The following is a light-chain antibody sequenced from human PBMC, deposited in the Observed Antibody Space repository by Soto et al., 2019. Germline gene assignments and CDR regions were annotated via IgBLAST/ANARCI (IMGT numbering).Light chain of an antibody. V-gene: IGKV1-5*01. Sequence: ALSATIHAKVAITCLASQSISSWLAWYQQKPGKAPKLLIYDASSLESGVPSRFSGSGSGTEFTLTISRVQPDDVAAYYCLQYNSYSEAFGQGTKVDI. CDR2: DAS. J-gene: IGKJ1*01. CDR3: LQYNSYSEA. CDR1: QSISSW.